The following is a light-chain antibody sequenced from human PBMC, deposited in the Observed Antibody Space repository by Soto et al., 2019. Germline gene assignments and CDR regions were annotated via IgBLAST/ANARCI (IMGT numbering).Light chain of an antibody. J-gene: IGKJ1*01. CDR3: QQYADYSS. V-gene: IGKV1-5*03. CDR1: QSIGSW. Sequence: DIQMTQSPSTLPASVGDRVTVACRASQSIGSWLAWYQQKPGRAPKLLIYKATTLESDVPSRFSGSGSGPEFTLTIASLQPDDFATYYCQQYADYSSFGQGTRVE. CDR2: KAT.